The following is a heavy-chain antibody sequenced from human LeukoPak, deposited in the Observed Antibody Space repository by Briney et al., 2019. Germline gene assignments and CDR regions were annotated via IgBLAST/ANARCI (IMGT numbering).Heavy chain of an antibody. CDR1: GGSISSGSYY. CDR3: AAGSSSWVNYYYYYYMDV. CDR2: IYTTGST. J-gene: IGHJ6*03. Sequence: PSQTLSLTCTVSGGSISSGSYYWSWIRQPAGKGLEWIGRIYTTGSTNYNPSLKSRVTISVDTSKNQFSLKLSSVTAADTAVYYCAAGSSSWVNYYYYYYMDVWGKGTTVTISS. D-gene: IGHD6-13*01. V-gene: IGHV4-61*02.